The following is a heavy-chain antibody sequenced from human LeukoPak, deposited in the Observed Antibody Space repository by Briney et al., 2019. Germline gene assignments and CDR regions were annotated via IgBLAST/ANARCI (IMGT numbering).Heavy chain of an antibody. Sequence: GGSLRLSCAASGFTFSSYAMHWVRQAPGKGLEWVAVISYDGSNKYYADSVKGRFTISRDNSKNTLNLQMDSLRAEDTAVYFCTRDPRIAVAGNYYFDYWGQGTLVTVSS. CDR1: GFTFSSYA. CDR2: ISYDGSNK. J-gene: IGHJ4*02. D-gene: IGHD6-19*01. CDR3: TRDPRIAVAGNYYFDY. V-gene: IGHV3-30-3*01.